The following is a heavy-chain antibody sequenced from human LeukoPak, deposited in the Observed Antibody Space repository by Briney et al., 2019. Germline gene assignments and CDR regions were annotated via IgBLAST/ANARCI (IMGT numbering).Heavy chain of an antibody. D-gene: IGHD3-3*01. V-gene: IGHV3-48*01. CDR1: GFTFSSYS. Sequence: GGSLRLSCAASGFTFSSYSMNWVRQAPGKGLEWVSYISSSSSTIYYADSVKGRFTISRDNAKNSLYLQMNSLRAEDTAVYYCARAPRRYYDFWSGYSDYYYYYYYMDVWGKGTTVTVSS. CDR2: ISSSSSTI. CDR3: ARAPRRYYDFWSGYSDYYYYYYYMDV. J-gene: IGHJ6*03.